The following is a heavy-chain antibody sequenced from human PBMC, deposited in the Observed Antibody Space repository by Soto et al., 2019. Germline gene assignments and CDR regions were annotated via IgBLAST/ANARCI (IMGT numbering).Heavy chain of an antibody. CDR1: GASVSSGTYY. D-gene: IGHD5-18*01. Sequence: QVQLQESGPGLVKPSETLSLTCTVFGASVSSGTYYWSWIRQAPGKGLEWVGHIYYTGSTNYNPYLNNRVTISVDTSKNHFSLQLTSVTAADTAVYYCARGAGFSYARTWFDIWGQGTLVTVSS. CDR3: ARGAGFSYARTWFDI. CDR2: IYYTGST. V-gene: IGHV4-61*03. J-gene: IGHJ5*02.